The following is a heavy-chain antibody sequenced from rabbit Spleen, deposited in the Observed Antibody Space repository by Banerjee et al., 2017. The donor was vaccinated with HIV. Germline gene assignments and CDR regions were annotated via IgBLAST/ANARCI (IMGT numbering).Heavy chain of an antibody. CDR1: GFDFSDYG. CDR3: VRDQAGDADYGPYYLNL. Sequence: QEQLVESGGGLVQPGGSLKLSCKASGFDFSDYGMSWVRQAPGKGLEWIGYIDLLFGTTYYANWVNGRFTISSHNAQNTLYLQLSSLTAADTATYFCVRDQAGDADYGPYYLNLWGQGTLVTVS. V-gene: IGHV1S47*01. D-gene: IGHD2-1*01. J-gene: IGHJ4*01. CDR2: IDLLFGTT.